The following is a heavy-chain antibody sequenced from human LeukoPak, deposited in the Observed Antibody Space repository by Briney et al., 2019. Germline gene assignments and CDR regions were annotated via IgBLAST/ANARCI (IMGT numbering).Heavy chain of an antibody. CDR2: INHSGST. D-gene: IGHD5-12*01. CDR3: ASTYRVGYDGYFDY. V-gene: IGHV4-34*01. Sequence: PSETLSLTCAVYGGSFSGYYWSWIRQPPGKGLEWIGEINHSGSTNYNPSLKSRVTISVDTSKNQFSLKLSSVTAADTAVYYCASTYRVGYDGYFDYWGQGTLVTVSS. CDR1: GGSFSGYY. J-gene: IGHJ4*02.